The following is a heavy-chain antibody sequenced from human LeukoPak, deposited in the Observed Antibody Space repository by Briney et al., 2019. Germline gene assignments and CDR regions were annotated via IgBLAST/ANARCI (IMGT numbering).Heavy chain of an antibody. CDR3: ARGRWNTSSSNRPFDY. J-gene: IGHJ4*02. CDR2: IYYSGST. Sequence: PSETLSLTCTVSGGSIRSYYWSWTRQPPGKGLEWIGYIYYSGSTNYNPSLKSRVTISVDTSKNQFSLKLSSVTAADTAVYYCARGRWNTSSSNRPFDYWGQGTLVTVSS. D-gene: IGHD6-13*01. V-gene: IGHV4-59*12. CDR1: GGSIRSYY.